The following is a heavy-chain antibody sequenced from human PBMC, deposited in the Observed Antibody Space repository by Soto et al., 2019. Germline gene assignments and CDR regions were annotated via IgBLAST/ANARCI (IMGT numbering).Heavy chain of an antibody. CDR2: ISGGGETT. Sequence: EVQLLESGGGLVQPGGSLRLSCAASGFTFSSYAMWWVRQAPGKGLECVSAISGGGETTYYADSVKGRFTIARANPKNTLYLQRNSLRAVDTAVYYCAFNSGSGSYYFDYWGQGTLVTVSS. CDR3: AFNSGSGSYYFDY. CDR1: GFTFSSYA. J-gene: IGHJ4*02. D-gene: IGHD3-10*01. V-gene: IGHV3-23*01.